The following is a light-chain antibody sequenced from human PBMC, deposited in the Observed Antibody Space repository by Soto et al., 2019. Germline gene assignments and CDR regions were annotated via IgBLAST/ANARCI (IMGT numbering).Light chain of an antibody. Sequence: DIRMTRSPSTLSASVGDRVTITCRASQSISSWLAWYQQKPGKAPKLLIYKASSLESGVPSRFSGSGSGTEFTLTISSLQPDDFATYYCQQYNSDPRYTFGQGTKVDIK. CDR3: QQYNSDPRYT. CDR1: QSISSW. J-gene: IGKJ2*01. CDR2: KAS. V-gene: IGKV1-5*03.